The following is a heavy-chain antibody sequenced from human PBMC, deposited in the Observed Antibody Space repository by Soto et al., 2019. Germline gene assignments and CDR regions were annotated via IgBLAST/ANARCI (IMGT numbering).Heavy chain of an antibody. V-gene: IGHV2-5*02. CDR2: IYWDDDK. CDR1: GFSLTTSGVG. CDR3: AHDSSGLYGFDY. Sequence: QITLKESGPTLVKPTQTLTLTCTFSGFSLTTSGVGVGWIRQPPGKALEWLALIYWDDDKRYSPSLKSRLTITKDTSKNQVVLTMTNLDPVDTATYYCAHDSSGLYGFDYWGQGTLVTVSS. J-gene: IGHJ4*02. D-gene: IGHD6-19*01.